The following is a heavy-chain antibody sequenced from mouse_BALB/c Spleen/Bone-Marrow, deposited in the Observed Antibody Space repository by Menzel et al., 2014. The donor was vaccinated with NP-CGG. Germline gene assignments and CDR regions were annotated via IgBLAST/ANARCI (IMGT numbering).Heavy chain of an antibody. V-gene: IGHV14-3*02. Sequence: EVQVVESGAELVKPGASVKLSCTASGFNIKDTYMHWVKQRPEQGLEWIGRIDPANGNTKYVPKFQGKATITADTSSNTAYLQLSSLTSEDTAVYYCALYYYGSSGFAYWGQGTLVTVSA. CDR2: IDPANGNT. D-gene: IGHD1-1*01. CDR1: GFNIKDTY. CDR3: ALYYYGSSGFAY. J-gene: IGHJ3*01.